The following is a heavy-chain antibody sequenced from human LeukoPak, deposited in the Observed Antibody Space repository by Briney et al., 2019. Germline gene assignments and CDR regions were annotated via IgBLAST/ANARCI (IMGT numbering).Heavy chain of an antibody. J-gene: IGHJ2*01. D-gene: IGHD1-26*01. CDR1: GFTFSSYG. Sequence: GGSLRLSCAASGFTFSSYGMHWVRQAPGKGLEWVAVISYDGSNKYYADSVKGRFTISRDNSKNTLYLQMNSLRAEDTAIYYCAKDRTVGASYWYFDLWGRGTLVTVSS. CDR3: AKDRTVGASYWYFDL. CDR2: ISYDGSNK. V-gene: IGHV3-30*18.